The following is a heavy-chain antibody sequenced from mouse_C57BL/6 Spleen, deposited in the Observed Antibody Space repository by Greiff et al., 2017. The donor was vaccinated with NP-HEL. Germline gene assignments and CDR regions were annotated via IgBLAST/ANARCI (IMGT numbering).Heavy chain of an antibody. J-gene: IGHJ4*01. V-gene: IGHV5-17*01. Sequence: EVKLVESGGGLVKPGGSLKLSCAASGFTFSDYGMHWVRQAPEKGLEWVAYISSGSSTIYYADTVKGRFTISRDNAKNTLFLQMTSLRSEDTAMYYCARKWLLRGGAMDYWGQGTSVTVSS. CDR3: ARKWLLRGGAMDY. D-gene: IGHD2-3*01. CDR1: GFTFSDYG. CDR2: ISSGSSTI.